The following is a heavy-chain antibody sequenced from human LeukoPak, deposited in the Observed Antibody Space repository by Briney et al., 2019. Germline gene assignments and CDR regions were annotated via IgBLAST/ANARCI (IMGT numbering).Heavy chain of an antibody. D-gene: IGHD4-17*01. Sequence: PSETLSLTCTVSGGSISSSSYYWGWIRQPPGKGLEWIGSIYYSGSTYYNPSLKSRVTISVDTSKNQFSLKLSAVTAADTAVYYCAKELVSLHPTVTSTGVWGKGTTVTVSS. CDR2: IYYSGST. CDR3: AKELVSLHPTVTSTGV. J-gene: IGHJ6*04. CDR1: GGSISSSSYY. V-gene: IGHV4-39*07.